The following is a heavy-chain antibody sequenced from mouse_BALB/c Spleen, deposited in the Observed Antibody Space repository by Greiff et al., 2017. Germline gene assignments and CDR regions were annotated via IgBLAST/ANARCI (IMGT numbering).Heavy chain of an antibody. V-gene: IGHV5-6*01. J-gene: IGHJ4*01. Sequence: EVQGVESGGDLVKPGGSLKLSCAASGFTFSSYGMSWVRQTPDKRLEWVATISSGGSYTYYPDSVKGRFTISRDNAKNTLYLQMSSLKSEDTAMYYCARHFLYAMDYWGQGTSVTVSS. CDR1: GFTFSSYG. CDR2: ISSGGSYT. CDR3: ARHFLYAMDY.